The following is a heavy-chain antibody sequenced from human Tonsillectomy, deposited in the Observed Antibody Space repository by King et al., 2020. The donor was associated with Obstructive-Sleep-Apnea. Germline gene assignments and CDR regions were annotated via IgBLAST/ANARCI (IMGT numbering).Heavy chain of an antibody. Sequence: VQLVESGGGVVQPGRSLRLSCAASGFTFSSYAMHWVRQAPGKGLEWVAGISYDGSNKYYAASVKGRFTISRDNSKNTQYLQMNSLRAEETAVYYCGKSQTYYYDSSGYYYVEAFDIWGQGTMVTVSS. J-gene: IGHJ3*02. CDR3: GKSQTYYYDSSGYYYVEAFDI. V-gene: IGHV3-30*04. D-gene: IGHD3-22*01. CDR1: GFTFSSYA. CDR2: ISYDGSNK.